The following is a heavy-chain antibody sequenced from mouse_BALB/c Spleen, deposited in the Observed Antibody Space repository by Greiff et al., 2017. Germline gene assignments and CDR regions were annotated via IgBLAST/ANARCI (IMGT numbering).Heavy chain of an antibody. V-gene: IGHV1S81*02. Sequence: QVQLQQSGAELVKPGASVKLSCKASGYTFTSYWMHWVKQRPGQGLEWIGEINPSNGRTNYNEKFKSKATLTVDKSSSTAYMQLSSLTSEDSAVYYCASTHGDAMDYWGQGTSVTVSS. J-gene: IGHJ4*01. CDR3: ASTHGDAMDY. CDR1: GYTFTSYW. CDR2: INPSNGRT.